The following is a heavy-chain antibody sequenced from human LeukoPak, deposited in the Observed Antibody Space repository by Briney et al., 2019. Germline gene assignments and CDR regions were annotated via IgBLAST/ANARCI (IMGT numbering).Heavy chain of an antibody. D-gene: IGHD3-3*01. CDR1: GGSISSGTYY. J-gene: IGHJ2*01. Sequence: TSETLSLTCTVYGGSISSGTYYWGSIPRLPGKGLECIGYIFYTGTTYYNPSLKSRVTVSIDTSTNQFSLKLSSVTAADTAVYYCARAIVTPSGYIWYFDLWGRGTLVTVSS. V-gene: IGHV4-31*03. CDR3: ARAIVTPSGYIWYFDL. CDR2: IFYTGTT.